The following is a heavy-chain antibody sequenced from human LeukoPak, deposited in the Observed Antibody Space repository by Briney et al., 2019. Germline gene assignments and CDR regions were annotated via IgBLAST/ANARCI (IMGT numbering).Heavy chain of an antibody. CDR3: ARRLTQYDCFDP. J-gene: IGHJ5*02. CDR1: GDSVSSNSVT. Sequence: SQTLSLTCTISGDSVSSNSVTWNWIRQSPSRGLEWLGRTYYRSAWYNDYAVSVRGRITVNPDTSKNQFSLHLNSVTPEDTAVYYCARRLTQYDCFDPWGQGILVTVSS. CDR2: TYYRSAWYN. D-gene: IGHD2-2*01. V-gene: IGHV6-1*01.